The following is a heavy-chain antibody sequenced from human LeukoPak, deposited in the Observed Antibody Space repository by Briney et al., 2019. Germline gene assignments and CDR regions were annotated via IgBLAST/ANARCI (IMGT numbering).Heavy chain of an antibody. V-gene: IGHV3-11*01. D-gene: IGHD3-3*01. Sequence: GGSLRLSCAASGFTFSDYYMSWIRQAPGKGLEWVSYISSSGSTIYYADSVKGRSTISRDNAKNSLYLQMNSLKTEDTAVYYCTRHRDFWSGYPSEPTYAFDIWGQGTMVTVSS. CDR2: ISSSGSTI. CDR3: TRHRDFWSGYPSEPTYAFDI. J-gene: IGHJ3*02. CDR1: GFTFSDYY.